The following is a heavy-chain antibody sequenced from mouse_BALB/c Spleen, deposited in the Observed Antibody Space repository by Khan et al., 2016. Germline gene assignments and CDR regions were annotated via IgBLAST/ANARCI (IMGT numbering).Heavy chain of an antibody. Sequence: QVQLQQSGAELVRPGSSVKISCRASGYAFSSYWMNWVKQRPGQGLEWIGQIYPGDGDTHYNGKFKGKATLTADKSSSTAYMTLSRLTSEDCAVWFCAGGTPLVYWGQGTLVTVSA. CDR3: AGGTPLVY. J-gene: IGHJ3*01. CDR2: IYPGDGDT. CDR1: GYAFSSYW. V-gene: IGHV1-80*01. D-gene: IGHD2-14*01.